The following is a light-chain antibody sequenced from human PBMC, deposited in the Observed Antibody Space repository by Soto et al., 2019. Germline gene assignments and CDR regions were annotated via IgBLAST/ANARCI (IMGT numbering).Light chain of an antibody. J-gene: IGKJ2*01. Sequence: EIVLTQSPGTLSLSPGERATLSCRASQSVSSAYLAWYQQITGQAPRLLIYGASSRATGIPDRFSGSGSGTDFTLTIIGLEPEDFAVYYCQQSGSSFYTFGQGTKMEIK. V-gene: IGKV3-20*01. CDR1: QSVSSAY. CDR2: GAS. CDR3: QQSGSSFYT.